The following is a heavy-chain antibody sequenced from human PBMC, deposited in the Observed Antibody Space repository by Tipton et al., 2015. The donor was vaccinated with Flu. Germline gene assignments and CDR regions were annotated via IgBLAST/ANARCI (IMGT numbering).Heavy chain of an antibody. D-gene: IGHD2-15*01. J-gene: IGHJ4*02. CDR2: INQDGSKK. Sequence: SLRLSCAASGFTLSSYWMTWVRQAPGKGLEWVANINQDGSKKNYVDSVKGRFTISRDNGKNSVYLQMNSLRAEDTAVYYCARAVGGGEAYWGQGTLVTVSS. V-gene: IGHV3-7*04. CDR1: GFTLSSYW. CDR3: ARAVGGGEAY.